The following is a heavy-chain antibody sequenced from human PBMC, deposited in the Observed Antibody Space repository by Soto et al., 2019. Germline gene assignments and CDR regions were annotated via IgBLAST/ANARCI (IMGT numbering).Heavy chain of an antibody. CDR1: GYSISLGYY. CDR3: AREGSYSAYNFAHGIQLWSFDF. D-gene: IGHD5-12*01. Sequence: SETLSLTCAVSGYSISLGYYWGWIRQPPGKGLEWIGSIYHSGNTYYNPSLKSRVSMSVDTSKNHFSLNLSSVTAADMAVYYCAREGSYSAYNFAHGIQLWSFDFWGQGALVTVS. CDR2: IYHSGNT. V-gene: IGHV4-38-2*02. J-gene: IGHJ4*02.